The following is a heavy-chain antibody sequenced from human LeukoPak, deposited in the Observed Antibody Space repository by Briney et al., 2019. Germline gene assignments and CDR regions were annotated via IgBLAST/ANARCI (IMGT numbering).Heavy chain of an antibody. D-gene: IGHD1-14*01. CDR3: AKETARRAGVFDY. CDR2: ISGSGGKT. Sequence: GGSLRLSCIGTGFTFSSDAMRWVRQAPGKGVEWVSSISGSGGKTYYADSVKGQFTISRDNSRNTLYLQMNSMRAGDTAIYYCAKETARRAGVFDYWGQGALVTVS. CDR1: GFTFSSDA. V-gene: IGHV3-23*01. J-gene: IGHJ4*02.